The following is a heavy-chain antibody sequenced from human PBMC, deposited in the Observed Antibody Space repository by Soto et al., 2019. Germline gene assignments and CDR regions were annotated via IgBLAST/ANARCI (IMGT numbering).Heavy chain of an antibody. CDR1: GFTFSSYA. J-gene: IGHJ4*02. D-gene: IGHD3-10*01. CDR2: ISYDGSNK. CDR3: ARGPHVEVRGVIVVGFEY. Sequence: GGSLRLSCAASGFTFSSYAMHWVRQAPGKGLEWVAVISYDGSNKYYADSVKGRFTISRDNSKNTLYLQMNSLRAEDTAVYYCARGPHVEVRGVIVVGFEYWGQGTLVTVSS. V-gene: IGHV3-30-3*01.